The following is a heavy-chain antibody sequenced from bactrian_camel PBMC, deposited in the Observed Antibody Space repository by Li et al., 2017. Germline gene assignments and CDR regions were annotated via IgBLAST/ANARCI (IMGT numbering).Heavy chain of an antibody. CDR3: ATPRTGLSARIYDSFSIDY. J-gene: IGHJ4*01. CDR2: IDSVGTVT. D-gene: IGHD2*01. CDR1: GFTFSSQC. V-gene: IGHV3S6*01. Sequence: VQLVESGGGLIQPGGSLRLSCGASGFTFSSQCISWVRQAPGKGLEWVSSIDSVGTVTYYTDSVKGRFTISRDNAKNTVYLQMNSLKSEDTALYYCATPRTGLSARIYDSFSIDYWGQGTQVTVS.